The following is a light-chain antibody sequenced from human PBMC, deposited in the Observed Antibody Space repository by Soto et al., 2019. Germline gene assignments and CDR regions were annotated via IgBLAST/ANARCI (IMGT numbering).Light chain of an antibody. Sequence: IVMTQSPATLSVSPGERATLSCRASQCVXSSYLAWYMQNPGLAPRLLFSDASSSATGIPDRFSGSGSGTDFTITISRLEPEDVEVYYCQQYGSSGTFGQGTKVDIK. CDR2: DAS. CDR3: QQYGSSGT. J-gene: IGKJ1*01. CDR1: QCVXSSY. V-gene: IGKV3D-20*01.